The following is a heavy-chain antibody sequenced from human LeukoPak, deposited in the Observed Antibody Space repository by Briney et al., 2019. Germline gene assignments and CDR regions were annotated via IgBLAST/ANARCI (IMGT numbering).Heavy chain of an antibody. CDR2: IYSSGST. V-gene: IGHV4-4*07. D-gene: IGHD5-24*01. Sequence: SETLSLTCIVSGDSISNYYWSWIRQPAGKGLEWIGRIYSSGSTNYNRSLKSRVTMSVDTSKNQFSLRVGSVTAADTAVYYCAKDPSNRDSRYFDYWGQGTLVTVSS. CDR3: AKDPSNRDSRYFDY. J-gene: IGHJ4*02. CDR1: GDSISNYY.